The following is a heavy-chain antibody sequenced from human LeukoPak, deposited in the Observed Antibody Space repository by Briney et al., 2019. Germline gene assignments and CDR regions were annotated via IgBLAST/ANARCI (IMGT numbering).Heavy chain of an antibody. CDR1: GFTFSSYG. CDR2: IKQDGSEK. Sequence: PGGSLRLSCAASGFTFSSYGMSWVRQAPGKGLEWVANIKQDGSEKYYVDSVKGRFTISRDNAKNSLYLQMNSLRVEDTAVYYCTSSRGYYDYWGQGTLVTVSS. V-gene: IGHV3-7*01. D-gene: IGHD3-10*01. J-gene: IGHJ4*02. CDR3: TSSRGYYDY.